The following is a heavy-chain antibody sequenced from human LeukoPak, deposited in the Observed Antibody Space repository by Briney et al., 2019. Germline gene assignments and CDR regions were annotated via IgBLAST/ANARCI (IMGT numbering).Heavy chain of an antibody. J-gene: IGHJ4*02. V-gene: IGHV3-7*01. CDR2: IKQDGSEK. CDR1: GFTFSSYW. CDR3: AKGTEPVMTIPDY. Sequence: GGSLRLSCAASGFTFSSYWMSWVRQAPGKGLEWVANIKQDGSEKYYVDSVKGRFTISRDNAKNSLYLQMNSPRAEDTAVYYCAKGTEPVMTIPDYWGQGILVTVSS. D-gene: IGHD4/OR15-4a*01.